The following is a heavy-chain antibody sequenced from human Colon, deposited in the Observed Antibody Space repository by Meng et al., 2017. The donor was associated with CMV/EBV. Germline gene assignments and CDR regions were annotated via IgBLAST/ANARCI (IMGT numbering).Heavy chain of an antibody. D-gene: IGHD2-15*01. CDR2: ISGSGSLI. Sequence: GESLKISCAASEFSFNDYEMNWVRQAPGRGLEWISYISGSGSLIYYADSVRGRFTISRDNAKKSLYLQMNSLRAEDTAVYYCAREGDPHAAYYYYYGMDVWGQGTTVTVSS. V-gene: IGHV3-48*03. CDR3: AREGDPHAAYYYYYGMDV. CDR1: EFSFNDYE. J-gene: IGHJ6*02.